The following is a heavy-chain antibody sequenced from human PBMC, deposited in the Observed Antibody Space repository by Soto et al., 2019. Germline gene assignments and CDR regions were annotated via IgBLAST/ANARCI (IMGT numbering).Heavy chain of an antibody. D-gene: IGHD3-10*01. CDR3: ARHITMDPLLVY. J-gene: IGHJ4*02. V-gene: IGHV3-53*01. CDR2: IYSGGST. CDR1: GFTVSSNY. Sequence: EVQLVESGGGLIQPGGSLRLSCAVSGFTVSSNYMSWVRQAPGKGLEWVSVIYSGGSTYYADSVKGRFTISRDNSKSTLYIHMTSPRGEDTAVYYCARHITMDPLLVYWGQGTLVTVSS.